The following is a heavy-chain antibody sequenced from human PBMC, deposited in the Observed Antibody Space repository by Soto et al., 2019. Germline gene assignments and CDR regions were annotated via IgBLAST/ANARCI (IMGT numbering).Heavy chain of an antibody. CDR1: GYTFTSYN. V-gene: IGHV1-8*01. CDR3: VLLGVFDH. J-gene: IGHJ1*01. D-gene: IGHD3-3*01. Sequence: ASVKVSCKASGYTFTSYNINWVRQAPGQGLEWVAGSTSNSGNSDYAQKFQGRLTVTRDTSISTAYMELSSLRSDDTAVYYCVLLGVFDHWEPGNLVTVSS. CDR2: STSNSGNS.